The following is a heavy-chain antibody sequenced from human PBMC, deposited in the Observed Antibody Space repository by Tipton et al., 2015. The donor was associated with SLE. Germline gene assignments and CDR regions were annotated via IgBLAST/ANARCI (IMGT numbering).Heavy chain of an antibody. J-gene: IGHJ4*02. CDR2: INHSGST. CDR1: GGSFSGYY. V-gene: IGHV4-34*01. Sequence: TLSLTCAVYGGSFSGYYWSWIRQPPGKGLGWIGEINHSGSTNYNPYLKSRVTISVDTSKNQFSLKLSSVTAADTAVYYCARQPIAAAGTSNYFDYWGQGTLVTVSS. CDR3: ARQPIAAAGTSNYFDY. D-gene: IGHD6-13*01.